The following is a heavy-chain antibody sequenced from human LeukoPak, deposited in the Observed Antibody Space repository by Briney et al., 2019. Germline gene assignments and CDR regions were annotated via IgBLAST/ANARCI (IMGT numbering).Heavy chain of an antibody. J-gene: IGHJ4*02. D-gene: IGHD3-3*01. CDR2: IKLDGSEK. CDR3: ARDQYDTWSRRGNFDS. CDR1: GFTFGKYW. Sequence: GGSLRLSCVASGFTFGKYWMSWVRQAPGKGLEWLANIKLDGSEKNYVDSVKGRFTISRDNTKNSLYLQMNSLRAEDTAVFYCARDQYDTWSRRGNFDSWGQGTLVTVSS. V-gene: IGHV3-7*03.